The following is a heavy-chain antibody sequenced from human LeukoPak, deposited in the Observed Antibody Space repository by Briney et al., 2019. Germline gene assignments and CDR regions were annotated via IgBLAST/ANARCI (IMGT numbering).Heavy chain of an antibody. J-gene: IGHJ6*03. CDR3: AREDWNDYYYYMDV. CDR2: IYYSGST. D-gene: IGHD1-1*01. Sequence: PSETLSLTCTVSGGSISSGDYWSWIRQPPGKGLEWIGYIYYSGSTYYNPSLKSRVTISVDTSKNQFSLKLSSVTAADTAVYYCAREDWNDYYYYMDVWGKGTTVTVSS. CDR1: GGSISSGDY. V-gene: IGHV4-30-4*08.